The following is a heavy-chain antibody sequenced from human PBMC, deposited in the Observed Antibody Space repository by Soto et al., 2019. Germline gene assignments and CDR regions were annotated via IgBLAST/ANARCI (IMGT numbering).Heavy chain of an antibody. D-gene: IGHD1-1*01. Sequence: ASVKVSCKASGYTFTSYGISWVRQAPGQGLEGMGWISAYNGNTNYAQKLQGRVTMTTDTSTSTAYMELRSRRSDDTAGYYCAGEKRLTWNDERLYYSYSVMDVGGQGTTVTVS. CDR2: ISAYNGNT. J-gene: IGHJ6*02. CDR1: GYTFTSYG. V-gene: IGHV1-18*01. CDR3: AGEKRLTWNDERLYYSYSVMDV.